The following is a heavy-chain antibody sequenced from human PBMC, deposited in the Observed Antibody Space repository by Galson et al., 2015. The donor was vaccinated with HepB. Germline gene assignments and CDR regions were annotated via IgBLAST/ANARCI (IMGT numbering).Heavy chain of an antibody. D-gene: IGHD6-13*01. CDR1: GFRFSIFG. Sequence: SLRLSCATSGFRFSIFGIHWVRHAPGKGLEWVAVIAYDGSNQYYADSVKGRFTVSKDNSKNTLSLQMNSLRVEDTAVYYCVRAGMAAVPDYWGQGTRVIVSS. CDR3: VRAGMAAVPDY. J-gene: IGHJ4*02. CDR2: IAYDGSNQ. V-gene: IGHV3-33*01.